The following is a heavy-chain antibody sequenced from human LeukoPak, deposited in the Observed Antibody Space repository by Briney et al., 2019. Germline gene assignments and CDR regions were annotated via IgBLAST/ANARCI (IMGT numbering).Heavy chain of an antibody. CDR1: GYTFTSYG. CDR3: AFRGYTYGPFDY. CDR2: ISAYNGNT. Sequence: ASVKVSCKASGYTFTSYGINWVRQASGQGLEWMGWISAYNGNTNYEQKFQGRVTMTTDTSTSTAYMELRSLRSDDTAVYYCAFRGYTYGPFDYWGQGTLVTVSS. V-gene: IGHV1-18*01. D-gene: IGHD5-18*01. J-gene: IGHJ4*02.